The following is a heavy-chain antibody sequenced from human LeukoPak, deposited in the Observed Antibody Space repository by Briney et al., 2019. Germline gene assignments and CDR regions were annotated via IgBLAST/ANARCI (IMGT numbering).Heavy chain of an antibody. V-gene: IGHV5-51*01. D-gene: IGHD3-22*01. CDR1: GYSFTSYW. J-gene: IGHJ3*02. Sequence: GESLKTSCKGSGYSFTSYWLGWVRQMPGKGLEWMGIIYPGDSGTRYSPSFQGQVTISADKSISTAYLQWSSLKASDTAMYYCARSSYDSSGYRLDAFDIWGQGTMVTVSS. CDR2: IYPGDSGT. CDR3: ARSSYDSSGYRLDAFDI.